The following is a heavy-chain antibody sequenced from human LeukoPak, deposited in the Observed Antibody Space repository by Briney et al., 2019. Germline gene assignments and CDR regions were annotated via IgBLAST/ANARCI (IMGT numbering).Heavy chain of an antibody. V-gene: IGHV1-18*01. J-gene: IGHJ4*02. CDR1: GYTFTSYD. CDR3: ARFRAGVGEPYGDY. Sequence: ASVKVSCTASGYTFTSYDIGWVRQAPGQGLEWMGWISAYNDNTNYAQKLQGRVTMTTDTSTSTAYMDLRSLRSDDTAVYYCARFRAGVGEPYGDYWGQGTLVTVSS. D-gene: IGHD3-10*01. CDR2: ISAYNDNT.